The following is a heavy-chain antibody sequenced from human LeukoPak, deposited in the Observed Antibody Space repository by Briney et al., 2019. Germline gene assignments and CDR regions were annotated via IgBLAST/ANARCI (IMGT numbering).Heavy chain of an antibody. J-gene: IGHJ4*02. CDR1: GGSISSDY. Sequence: SETLSLTCTVSGGSISSDYWSWIRQPPGKGLEWIGYIYYSGSTNYNPSLKSRVTISVDTSKTQFSLKLSSVTAAETAVYYCTRARGYYYGSGSYSYLFDYWGQGTLVTVSS. D-gene: IGHD3-10*01. V-gene: IGHV4-59*01. CDR3: TRARGYYYGSGSYSYLFDY. CDR2: IYYSGST.